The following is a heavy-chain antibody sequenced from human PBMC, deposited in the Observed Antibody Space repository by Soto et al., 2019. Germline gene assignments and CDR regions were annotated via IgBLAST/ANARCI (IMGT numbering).Heavy chain of an antibody. J-gene: IGHJ4*02. D-gene: IGHD6-13*01. CDR3: AKVSGSSWYDGFDY. V-gene: IGHV4-34*01. Sequence: SETLSLTCAVYGGSFSGYYWSWIRQPPGKGLEWIGEINHSGSTNYNPPLKSRITISVDTSNNQFSLKLTSVTAADTAVYYCAKVSGSSWYDGFDYWGQGTRVTVSS. CDR1: GGSFSGYY. CDR2: INHSGST.